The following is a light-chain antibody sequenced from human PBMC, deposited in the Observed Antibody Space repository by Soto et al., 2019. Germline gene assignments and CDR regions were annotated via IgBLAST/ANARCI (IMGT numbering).Light chain of an antibody. Sequence: QSVLTQPPSVSGAPGQRVTISCTGSSSNIGAGHDVHWYQQLPGTAPKLLIYVTDNRPSGVPDRFSGSRSGTSASLAITGLQPEDEADYYCQSYDSSLSGVVFGGGTKLTVL. V-gene: IGLV1-40*01. J-gene: IGLJ2*01. CDR2: VTD. CDR1: SSNIGAGHD. CDR3: QSYDSSLSGVV.